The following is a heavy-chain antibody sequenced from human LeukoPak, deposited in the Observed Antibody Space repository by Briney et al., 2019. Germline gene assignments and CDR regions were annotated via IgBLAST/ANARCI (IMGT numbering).Heavy chain of an antibody. CDR1: GYTFTGYY. Sequence: GASVKVSCKASGYTFTGYYMHWVRQAPGQGLEWMGWINPNSGGTNYAQKFQGRVTMTRDTSISTAYMELSRLRSDDTAVYYCARDRDYGDNWFDPWGQGTLVTVSS. CDR3: ARDRDYGDNWFDP. V-gene: IGHV1-2*02. D-gene: IGHD4-17*01. CDR2: INPNSGGT. J-gene: IGHJ5*02.